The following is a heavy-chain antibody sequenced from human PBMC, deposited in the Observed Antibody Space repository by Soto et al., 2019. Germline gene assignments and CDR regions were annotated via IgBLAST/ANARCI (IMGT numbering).Heavy chain of an antibody. CDR1: GGSISSSNW. CDR3: ASNRGFDSSGMLAPGYYYYGMDV. J-gene: IGHJ6*02. V-gene: IGHV4-4*02. D-gene: IGHD3-22*01. CDR2: IYHSGST. Sequence: SETLSLTCAVSGGSISSSNWWSWVRQPPGKGLEWIGEIYHSGSTNYNPSHKSRVTISVDKSRNQFSLKLSSVTAAETAMYYSASNRGFDSSGMLAPGYYYYGMDVWGQGTTVTVSS.